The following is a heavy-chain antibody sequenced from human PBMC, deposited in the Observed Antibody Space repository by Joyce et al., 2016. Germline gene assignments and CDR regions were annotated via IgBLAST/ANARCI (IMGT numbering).Heavy chain of an antibody. J-gene: IGHJ1*01. CDR3: ARGGGVHNSYAEYFQH. CDR1: GASINSYY. Sequence: QVQLQGSGPGLVKPSETLSLTCTVSGASINSYYWNWIRQPPGKGLEWIGQIYYSGGTHYNPSLKSRVTISVDTSKNQFSLNLRSVTAADTAGYYCARGGGVHNSYAEYFQHWGQGTLVTVSS. CDR2: IYYSGGT. V-gene: IGHV4-59*01. D-gene: IGHD3-16*01.